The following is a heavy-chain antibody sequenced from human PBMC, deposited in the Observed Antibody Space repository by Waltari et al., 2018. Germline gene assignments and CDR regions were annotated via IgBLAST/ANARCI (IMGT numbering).Heavy chain of an antibody. CDR1: GGSVSGFS. CDR3: ARDKNWDVSGPGAIEF. V-gene: IGHV4-59*02. CDR2: FSHKETT. D-gene: IGHD6-25*01. J-gene: IGHJ4*02. Sequence: QVQLQESGPGLLKPSETLSLTCTVSGGSVSGFSWTWIRQPPGKGLEWIAYFSHKETTKRNPSLKSRVTISVDTSRNHISLRLTSVTAADTAVYFCARDKNWDVSGPGAIEFWGQGALVTVSS.